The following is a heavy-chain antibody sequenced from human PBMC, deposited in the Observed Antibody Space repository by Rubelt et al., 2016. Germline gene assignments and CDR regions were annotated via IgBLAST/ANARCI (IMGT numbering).Heavy chain of an antibody. CDR3: ARVGFYYDSGSYVD. J-gene: IGHJ4*02. D-gene: IGHD3-10*01. Sequence: QVQLVQSGAEVKKPGASVKVSCKASGYTFTSYYMHWVRQAPGQGLEWMGIINPSGGSTTYAPKVQGRVTMTRDTSTGTVYMDLSSLRCEDTAVYYCARVGFYYDSGSYVDWGQGTLVTVSS. CDR2: INPSGGST. V-gene: IGHV1-46*01. CDR1: GYTFTSYY.